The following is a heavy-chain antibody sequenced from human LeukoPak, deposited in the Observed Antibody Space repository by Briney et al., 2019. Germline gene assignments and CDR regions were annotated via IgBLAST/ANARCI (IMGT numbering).Heavy chain of an antibody. Sequence: SETLSLTCAVYGGSFSGYYWSWIRQPPGKGLEWIGEINHSGSTNYNPSLKSRVTISVDTSKNQFSLKLSSVTAADTAVYYCARLWFDPWGQGTLVTVSS. V-gene: IGHV4-34*01. CDR2: INHSGST. CDR1: GGSFSGYY. CDR3: ARLWFDP. J-gene: IGHJ5*02.